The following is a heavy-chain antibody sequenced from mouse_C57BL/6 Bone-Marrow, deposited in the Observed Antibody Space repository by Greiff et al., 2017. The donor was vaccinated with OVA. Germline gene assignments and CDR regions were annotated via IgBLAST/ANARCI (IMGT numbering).Heavy chain of an antibody. CDR2: IDPSDSYT. J-gene: IGHJ1*03. V-gene: IGHV1-50*01. CDR3: ARAISHWYFDV. Sequence: QVQLQQPGAELVKPGASVKLSCKASGYTFTSYWMQWVKQRPGQGLEWIGEIDPSDSYTNYNQKFKGKATLTVDTSSSTAYMQLSSLTSEDSAVYYCARAISHWYFDVWGTGTTVTVSS. CDR1: GYTFTSYW.